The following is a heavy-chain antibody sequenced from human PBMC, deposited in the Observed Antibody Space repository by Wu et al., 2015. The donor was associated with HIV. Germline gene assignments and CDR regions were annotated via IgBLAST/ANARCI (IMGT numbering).Heavy chain of an antibody. D-gene: IGHD3-16*02. CDR2: FDPKDSEI. V-gene: IGHV1-24*01. CDR3: TTGYVWGSYPLGYFYVLDV. J-gene: IGHJ6*02. Sequence: QVQLLQSGAEVKKPGASVKISCKVSGYSLSEFSMHWVRQAPGKWLEWMGGFDPKDSEIIYAEKFQGRVTMTEDTSTDTAYIELNSLRSEDSAVYYCTTGYVWGSYPLGYFYVLDVWGQGTTVTVSS. CDR1: GYSLSEFS.